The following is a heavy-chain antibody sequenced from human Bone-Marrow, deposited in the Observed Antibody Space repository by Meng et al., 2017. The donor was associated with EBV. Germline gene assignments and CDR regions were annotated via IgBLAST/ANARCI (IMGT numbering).Heavy chain of an antibody. CDR3: AKAKMTEGYFDY. V-gene: IGHV3-23*01. J-gene: IGHJ4*02. Sequence: VLLLESGGGLVLPGGSLRLSCAASGFTFSSYAMSWVRQAPGKGLEWVSAISCSGGSTYYADSVKGRFTISRDNYKNTLYLQMNSLRAEDTAVYYCAKAKMTEGYFDYWGQGTLVTVSS. D-gene: IGHD2-21*02. CDR2: ISCSGGST. CDR1: GFTFSSYA.